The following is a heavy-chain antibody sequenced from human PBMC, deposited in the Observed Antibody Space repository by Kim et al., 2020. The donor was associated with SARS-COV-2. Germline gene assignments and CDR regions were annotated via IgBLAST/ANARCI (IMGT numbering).Heavy chain of an antibody. V-gene: IGHV3-48*02. Sequence: EGSLRLSCAASGFTFSVYSMTWVRQAPGKGLEWLSYITSSSVIYDADSVKGRFTTSRDNAKNSLYLQMNSLRDEDTATYYCARGVTEATSSLAYWGQGTLVTVSS. D-gene: IGHD1-20*01. CDR3: ARGVTEATSSLAY. CDR2: ITSSSVI. J-gene: IGHJ4*02. CDR1: GFTFSVYS.